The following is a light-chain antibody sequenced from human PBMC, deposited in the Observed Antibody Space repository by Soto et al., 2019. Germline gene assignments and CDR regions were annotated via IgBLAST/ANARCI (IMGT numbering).Light chain of an antibody. CDR3: QQYGSSPRT. V-gene: IGKV3-20*01. J-gene: IGKJ1*01. CDR2: GAS. CDR1: QSVSSSY. Sequence: IVFTQSPGTLSLSPGERATLSCRASQSVSSSYLAWYQQKPGQAPRLVIYGASSRVTGIPDRFSGSGSGTDFTLTISRLEAEDFAVYYCQQYGSSPRTFGQGTKVDIK.